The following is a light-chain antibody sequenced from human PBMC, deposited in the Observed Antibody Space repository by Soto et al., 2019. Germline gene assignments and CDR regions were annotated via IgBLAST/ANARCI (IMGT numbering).Light chain of an antibody. Sequence: QSVVTQPPSASGTPGPRVTISCSGGSSNIGSNNVNWYQHLPGTAPKLLIFSNNQRPSGVPDRFSGSKFGTSASLAISGLQSEDDAEYYCAAWDDSLSGVVFGGGTKLTVL. CDR3: AAWDDSLSGVV. J-gene: IGLJ2*01. CDR2: SNN. CDR1: SSNIGSNN. V-gene: IGLV1-44*01.